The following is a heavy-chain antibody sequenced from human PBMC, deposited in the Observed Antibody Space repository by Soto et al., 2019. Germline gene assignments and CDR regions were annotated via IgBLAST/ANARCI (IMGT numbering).Heavy chain of an antibody. J-gene: IGHJ4*02. CDR2: TSYDGSNN. V-gene: IGHV3-33*05. Sequence: QVQLVESGGGLVQPGTSLRLSCVGSGFTFSSYVIHWVRQAPGKGLEWVALTSYDGSNNFYGDAVKGRFTIARDKSRNTVELQMDSLRLEATALYYCARWGTTGGLDVWGQGTLVSVSS. CDR3: ARWGTTGGLDV. CDR1: GFTFSSYV. D-gene: IGHD3-16*01.